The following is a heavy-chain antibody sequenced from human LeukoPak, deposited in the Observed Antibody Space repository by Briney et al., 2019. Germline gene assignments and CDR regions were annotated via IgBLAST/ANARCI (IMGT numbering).Heavy chain of an antibody. Sequence: TGGSLRLSCAASGFTFGSYAMSWVRQAPGKGLEWVSTISNSGDDTYYADSVKGRFTISRDNSKNTLYLQMNSLRAEDTAVHYCAKGHGDPLDYWGQGTLVTVSS. CDR1: GFTFGSYA. CDR3: AKGHGDPLDY. J-gene: IGHJ4*02. D-gene: IGHD4-17*01. CDR2: ISNSGDDT. V-gene: IGHV3-23*01.